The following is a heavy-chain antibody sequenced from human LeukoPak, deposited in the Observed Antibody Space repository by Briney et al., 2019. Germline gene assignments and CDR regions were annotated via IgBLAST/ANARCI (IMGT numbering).Heavy chain of an antibody. CDR2: MNPNSGNT. V-gene: IGHV1-8*01. CDR3: ARALTGSSWYPYYYYMDV. Sequence: GASVKVSCKASGYTFTSYDINWVRQATGQGLEWMGWMNPNSGNTGYAQKFQGRVTMTRNTSISTAYMELSSLRSEDTAVYYCARALTGSSWYPYYYYMDVWGKGTTVTVSS. D-gene: IGHD6-13*01. J-gene: IGHJ6*03. CDR1: GYTFTSYD.